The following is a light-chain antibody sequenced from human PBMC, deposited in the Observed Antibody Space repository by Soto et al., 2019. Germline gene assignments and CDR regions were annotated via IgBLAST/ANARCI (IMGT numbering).Light chain of an antibody. CDR2: DAS. CDR3: LRYNAFSQT. Sequence: DIQMTQSPSTLSASVGDRVTITCRASQSMNDWLAWYQQKPGKAPKVLIYDASSLQSGVPSRFSGSGSGTEFTLTIDSLQSDEGAIYYCLRYNAFSQTFGQGTKVEI. CDR1: QSMNDW. J-gene: IGKJ1*01. V-gene: IGKV1-5*01.